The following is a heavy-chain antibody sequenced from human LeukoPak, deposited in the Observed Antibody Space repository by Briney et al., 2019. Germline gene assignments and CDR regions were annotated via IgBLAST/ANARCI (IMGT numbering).Heavy chain of an antibody. CDR1: GYSISSGYY. V-gene: IGHV4-38-2*02. CDR2: IYHSGST. D-gene: IGHD2-21*02. CDR3: ARVPARRVVTTPTYFDY. Sequence: PSETLSLTCTVSGYSISSGYYWGWIRQPPGKGLEWIGSIYHSGSTYYNPSLKSRVTISADTSKNQLSLRLTSVTAADTAVYYCARVPARRVVTTPTYFDYWGQGTLVTVSS. J-gene: IGHJ4*02.